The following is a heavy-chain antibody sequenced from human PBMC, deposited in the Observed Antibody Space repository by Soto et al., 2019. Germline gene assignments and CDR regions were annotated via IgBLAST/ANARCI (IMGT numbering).Heavy chain of an antibody. Sequence: ASVKVSCKASGYTFTSYGISWVRQAPGQGLEWMGWISAYNGTTYYADSVKGRFTISRDNSRNTLYLQMSNLRVEDTAVYYCVKGGWLRLDFGGSWGQGTLVTVSS. V-gene: IGHV1-18*01. J-gene: IGHJ5*02. CDR1: GYTFTSYG. D-gene: IGHD5-12*01. CDR2: ISAYNGTT. CDR3: VKGGWLRLDFGGS.